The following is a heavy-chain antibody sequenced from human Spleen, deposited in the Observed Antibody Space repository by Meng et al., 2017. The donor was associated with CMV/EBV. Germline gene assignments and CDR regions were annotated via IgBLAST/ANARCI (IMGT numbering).Heavy chain of an antibody. CDR1: GGTFSRNN. V-gene: IGHV1-69*02. CDR2: IVPVFGIT. J-gene: IGHJ4*02. Sequence: SVKVSCKASGGTFSRNNFCWVRQAPGRGLEWMGRIVPVFGITDYAQKFQGRVTITADKSTDTAHMEMSSLRSEDTAVYFCAMGRGYYYESWGQGTLVTVS. CDR3: AMGRGYYYES. D-gene: IGHD3-22*01.